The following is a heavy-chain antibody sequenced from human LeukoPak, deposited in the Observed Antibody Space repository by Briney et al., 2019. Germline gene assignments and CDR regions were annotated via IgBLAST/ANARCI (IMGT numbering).Heavy chain of an antibody. Sequence: ASVKVSCKASGRSFSSYAISWVRQAPGQGLEWMGGIIPIFGTANYAQKFQGRVTITADESTSTAYMELSSLRSEDTAVYYCARGFKGDLLDYWGQGTLVTVSS. CDR2: IIPIFGTA. CDR1: GRSFSSYA. J-gene: IGHJ4*02. V-gene: IGHV1-69*13. CDR3: ARGFKGDLLDY. D-gene: IGHD2-21*02.